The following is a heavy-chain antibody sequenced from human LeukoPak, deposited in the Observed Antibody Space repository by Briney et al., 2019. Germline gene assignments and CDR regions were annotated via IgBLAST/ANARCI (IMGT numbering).Heavy chain of an antibody. Sequence: GGSLRLSCAASGFTFSSYDIHWVRQAPGKGLEWVAFIRYDGSNKYYADSVKGRFTISRDNSKNTLYLQMNSLRAEDTAVYYCAREYYYDSSAYSDAFDIWGQGTMVTVSS. J-gene: IGHJ3*02. CDR3: AREYYYDSSAYSDAFDI. V-gene: IGHV3-30*02. CDR1: GFTFSSYD. D-gene: IGHD3-22*01. CDR2: IRYDGSNK.